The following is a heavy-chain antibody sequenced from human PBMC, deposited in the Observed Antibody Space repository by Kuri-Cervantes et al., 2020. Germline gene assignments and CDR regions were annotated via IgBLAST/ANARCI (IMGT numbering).Heavy chain of an antibody. D-gene: IGHD5-12*01. V-gene: IGHV1-46*01. Sequence: ASVKVSCKASGYTFSNFYMHWVRQAPGQGLEWMGVTSPSGDSIRYAQKFQGRVTMTRDTSTSTAYMELRSLRSDDTAVYYCARLGYERWGPAGYFDYWGQGTLVTVSS. J-gene: IGHJ4*02. CDR1: GYTFSNFY. CDR3: ARLGYERWGPAGYFDY. CDR2: TSPSGDSI.